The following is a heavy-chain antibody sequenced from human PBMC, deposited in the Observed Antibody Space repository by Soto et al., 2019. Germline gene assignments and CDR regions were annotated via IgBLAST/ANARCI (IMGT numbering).Heavy chain of an antibody. CDR3: TTGVIMVGGVSNRDYYYYYGMDV. CDR1: GFTFSNAW. CDR2: IKSKTDGGTT. Sequence: GGSLRLSCAASGFTFSNAWMNWVRQAPGKGLEWVGRIKSKTDGGTTDYAAPVKGRFTISRDDSKNKLYLQMNSLKTEDTAVYYCTTGVIMVGGVSNRDYYYYYGMDVWGQGTTVTVSS. D-gene: IGHD3-10*01. J-gene: IGHJ6*02. V-gene: IGHV3-15*07.